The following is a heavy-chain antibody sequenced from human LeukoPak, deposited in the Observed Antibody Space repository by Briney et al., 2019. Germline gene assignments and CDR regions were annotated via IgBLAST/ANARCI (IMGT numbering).Heavy chain of an antibody. D-gene: IGHD1-26*01. CDR2: INHSGST. V-gene: IGHV4-34*01. CDR3: ARGHGYSGSYYSWGYY. CDR1: GGSFSGYY. J-gene: IGHJ4*02. Sequence: SETLSLTCAVYGGSFSGYYWSWIRQPPGKGLEWIGEINHSGSTNYNPSLKSRVTISVDTSKNQFSLKLSSVTAADTAVYYCARGHGYSGSYYSWGYYWGQGTLVTVSS.